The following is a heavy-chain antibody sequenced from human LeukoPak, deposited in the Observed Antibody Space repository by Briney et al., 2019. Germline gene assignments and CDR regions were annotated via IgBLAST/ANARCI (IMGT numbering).Heavy chain of an antibody. D-gene: IGHD3-22*01. CDR1: GFTFDDSA. Sequence: GGSLRLSCAASGFTFDDSAMHWVRQVPGKGLEWVSGMSWNSGIIDYADSVKGRFTISRDNAKNSLYLQMNNLRPDDTALYYCAKGSPYNSNISGYFQHWGQGTLVTVSS. V-gene: IGHV3-9*01. CDR3: AKGSPYNSNISGYFQH. J-gene: IGHJ1*01. CDR2: MSWNSGII.